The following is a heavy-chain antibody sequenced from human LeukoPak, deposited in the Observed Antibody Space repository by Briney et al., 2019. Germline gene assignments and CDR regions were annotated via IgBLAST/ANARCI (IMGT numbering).Heavy chain of an antibody. D-gene: IGHD6-19*01. V-gene: IGHV3-7*01. CDR1: EFTFSTYW. Sequence: GGSLRLSCAASEFTFSTYWMTWVRQAPGKGLEWVADIKQDGSEKYYVDSVKGRFTISRDNAKNTLYLQMNSLRAEDTAVYYCAREAVAGTFDYWGQGTLVTVSS. J-gene: IGHJ4*02. CDR3: AREAVAGTFDY. CDR2: IKQDGSEK.